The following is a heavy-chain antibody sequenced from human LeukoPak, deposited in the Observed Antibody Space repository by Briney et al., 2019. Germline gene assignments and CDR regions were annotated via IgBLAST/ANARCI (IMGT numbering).Heavy chain of an antibody. CDR3: AGSSGWYFGYYYYGMDV. CDR1: GGSISSYY. CDR2: IYYSGST. J-gene: IGHJ6*02. D-gene: IGHD6-19*01. V-gene: IGHV4-59*01. Sequence: PSETLSLTCTVSGGSISSYYWSWIRQPPGKGLEWIGYIYYSGSTNYNPSLKSRVTISVDTSKNQFSLKLSSVTAADTAVYYCAGSSGWYFGYYYYGMDVWGQGTTVTVSS.